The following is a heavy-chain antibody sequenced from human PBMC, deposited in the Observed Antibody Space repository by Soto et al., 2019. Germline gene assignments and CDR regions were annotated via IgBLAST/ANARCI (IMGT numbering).Heavy chain of an antibody. J-gene: IGHJ6*02. CDR1: GGSISSGGYY. V-gene: IGHV4-31*01. CDR3: ARGGLGYCSGGSCYSAELSRYYYGMDV. D-gene: IGHD2-15*01. Sequence: QVQLQESGPGLVKPSQTLSLTCTVSGGSISSGGYYWSWIRQHPGKGLEWIGYIYYSGATYYNPSLKGPVTLPVDTSKNQFSLKLSYVTAADTAVYYCARGGLGYCSGGSCYSAELSRYYYGMDVWGQGTTVTVSS. CDR2: IYYSGAT.